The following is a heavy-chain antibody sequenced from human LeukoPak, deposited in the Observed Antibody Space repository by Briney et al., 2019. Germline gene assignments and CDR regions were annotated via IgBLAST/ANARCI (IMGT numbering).Heavy chain of an antibody. CDR3: AKRGVRELDFDY. CDR1: GFTFSSYG. Sequence: GGSLRLSCAASGFTFSSYGMHWVRQAPGKGLEWVAFIRYDGSNKYYADSVKGRFTISRDNSKNTLYLQVSSLRAEDTAVYYCAKRGVRELDFDYWGQGTLVTVSS. D-gene: IGHD3-10*01. V-gene: IGHV3-30*02. CDR2: IRYDGSNK. J-gene: IGHJ4*02.